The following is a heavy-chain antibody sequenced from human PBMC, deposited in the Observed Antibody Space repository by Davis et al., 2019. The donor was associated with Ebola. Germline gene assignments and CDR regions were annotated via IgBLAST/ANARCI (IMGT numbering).Heavy chain of an antibody. J-gene: IGHJ4*02. CDR3: AKDDRPGFTSGWALDY. CDR2: ISGSGGST. Sequence: GGSLRLSCAASGFTFSSYAMSWVRQAPGKGLEWVSAISGSGGSTYYADSVRGRFTISRDNSKNTLYLQMDSLRAEDTAVYYCAKDDRPGFTSGWALDYWGQGTLVTVSS. D-gene: IGHD6-19*01. V-gene: IGHV3-23*01. CDR1: GFTFSSYA.